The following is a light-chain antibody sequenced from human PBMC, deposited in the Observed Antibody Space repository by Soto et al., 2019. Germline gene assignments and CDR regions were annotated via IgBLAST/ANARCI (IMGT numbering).Light chain of an antibody. CDR2: GNS. V-gene: IGLV1-40*01. J-gene: IGLJ3*02. CDR3: QSYDSSLSGWV. CDR1: SSNIGAGYN. Sequence: QLVLTQPPSVSGAPGQRVTISCPGSSSNIGAGYNVHWYQQLPGPAPKLLIYGNSNRPSGVPDRFSGSKSGTSASLAITGLQAEDEADYYCQSYDSSLSGWVFGGGTKLTVL.